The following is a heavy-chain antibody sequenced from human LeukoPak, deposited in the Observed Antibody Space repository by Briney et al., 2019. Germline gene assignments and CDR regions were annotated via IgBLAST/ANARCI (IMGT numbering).Heavy chain of an antibody. V-gene: IGHV3-74*01. CDR2: INSDGSST. J-gene: IGHJ4*02. Sequence: GGSLRLSCAASGFTFSSYWMHWVRQAPGKGLVWVSRINSDGSSTSYADSVKGRFTISRDNSKNTLYLQMNSLRAEDTAVYYCAKELFMTTPFDYWGQGTLVTVSS. CDR1: GFTFSSYW. D-gene: IGHD4-17*01. CDR3: AKELFMTTPFDY.